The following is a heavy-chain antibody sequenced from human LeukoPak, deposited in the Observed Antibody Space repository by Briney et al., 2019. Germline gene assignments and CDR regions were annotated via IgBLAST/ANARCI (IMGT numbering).Heavy chain of an antibody. Sequence: GRSLSLSCAASGLSVSSNYMSWGRQAPGKRLEWVSVIYSSGSTYYADSVKGLFTTSRDNSKNTLYLQMKSLRPEDTAVYYCARGFMISGYWGQGTLVTVSS. D-gene: IGHD3/OR15-3a*01. CDR3: ARGFMISGY. V-gene: IGHV3-53*01. CDR2: IYSSGST. CDR1: GLSVSSNY. J-gene: IGHJ4*02.